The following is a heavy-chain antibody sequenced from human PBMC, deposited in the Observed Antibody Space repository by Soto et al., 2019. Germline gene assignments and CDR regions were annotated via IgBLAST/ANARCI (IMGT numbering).Heavy chain of an antibody. J-gene: IGHJ4*02. Sequence: QLVESGGGLVQPGGSLRLSCAASEFTFNTYDMNWVRQAPGKGLEWISYINSGGKTIYYEDSVEGRFSVSRDNAKRSLYLQINNLKTEDTAVYFCASTAVQSRGWYDWGQGTLVNVSS. CDR1: EFTFNTYD. V-gene: IGHV3-48*03. D-gene: IGHD6-13*01. CDR3: ASTAVQSRGWYD. CDR2: INSGGKTI.